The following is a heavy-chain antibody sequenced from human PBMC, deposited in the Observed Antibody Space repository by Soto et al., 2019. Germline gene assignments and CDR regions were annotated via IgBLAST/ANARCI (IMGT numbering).Heavy chain of an antibody. V-gene: IGHV4-31*03. J-gene: IGHJ3*02. CDR2: IYYSGST. CDR3: ARYQFNIVVVVAATLYAFDI. D-gene: IGHD2-15*01. Sequence: PSETLSLTCPVSGGSISSGCYYWSWIRQHPGKGLEWIGYIYYSGSTYYNPSLKSRVTISVDTSKNQFSLKLSSVTAADTAVYYCARYQFNIVVVVAATLYAFDIWGQGTMVTVSS. CDR1: GGSISSGCYY.